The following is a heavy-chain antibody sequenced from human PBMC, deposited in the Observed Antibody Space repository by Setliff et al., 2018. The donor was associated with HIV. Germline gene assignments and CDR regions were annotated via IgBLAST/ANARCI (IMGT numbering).Heavy chain of an antibody. Sequence: SVKVSCKASGGTLNSHAINWVRQAPGQGLEWMGGIIPIIGTTNYAQRFQGRVTITADESTSTAYMELRSLRSDDTAVYYCASIVGATGGAFDIWGQGTMVTVSS. J-gene: IGHJ3*02. CDR1: GGTLNSHA. CDR2: IIPIIGTT. D-gene: IGHD1-26*01. CDR3: ASIVGATGGAFDI. V-gene: IGHV1-69*13.